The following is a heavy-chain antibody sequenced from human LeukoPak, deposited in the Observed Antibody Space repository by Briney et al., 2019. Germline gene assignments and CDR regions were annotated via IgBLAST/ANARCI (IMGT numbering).Heavy chain of an antibody. V-gene: IGHV4-39*07. CDR2: IYYSGST. CDR1: GGSISSSSYY. D-gene: IGHD3-3*01. CDR3: AVITMPLTP. J-gene: IGHJ5*02. Sequence: PSETLSLTCTVSGGSISSSSYYWGWIRQPPGTGLEWIGSIYYSGSTNYNPSLKSRVTISVDTSKNQFSLKLSSVTAADTAVYYCAVITMPLTPWGQGTLVTVSS.